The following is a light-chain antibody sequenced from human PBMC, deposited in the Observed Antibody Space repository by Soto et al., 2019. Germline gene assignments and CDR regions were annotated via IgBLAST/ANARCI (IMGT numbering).Light chain of an antibody. CDR3: QSYDSSLSGSV. Sequence: QAVVTQPPSVSGAPGQRVTISCTGSSSNIGAPYDVHWYQQLPGAAPKLLIYVNTNRPSGVPDRFSGSKSGTSASLAITGLQSEDEADYYCQSYDSSLSGSVFGGGTKVTVL. J-gene: IGLJ2*01. CDR1: SSNIGAPYD. V-gene: IGLV1-40*01. CDR2: VNT.